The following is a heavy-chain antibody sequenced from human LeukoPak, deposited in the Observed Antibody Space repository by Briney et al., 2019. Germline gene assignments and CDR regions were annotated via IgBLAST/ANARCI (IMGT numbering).Heavy chain of an antibody. J-gene: IGHJ3*02. Sequence: GGSLRLSCSASGFTLSSYWMHWVRQAPGKGLEWVTIISYDGTNKYYADSVKGRFTISRDNSKNTLFLQMNSLRAEDTAVYYCARSNYYDSRSWGFDIWGQGTMVTVSS. V-gene: IGHV3-30*03. CDR2: ISYDGTNK. CDR3: ARSNYYDSRSWGFDI. D-gene: IGHD3-22*01. CDR1: GFTLSSYW.